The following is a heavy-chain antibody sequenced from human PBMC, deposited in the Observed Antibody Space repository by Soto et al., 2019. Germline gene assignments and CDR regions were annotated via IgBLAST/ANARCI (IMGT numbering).Heavy chain of an antibody. CDR3: FTILDSNWYLDY. V-gene: IGHV4-4*02. J-gene: IGHJ4*02. CDR1: GGSMISING. Sequence: SETLSLTCPFSGGSMISINGCSGFRHPPGKGLECIGEIYHSGSTNYNPSLKSRVTISVDKSKNQFSLKLSSVTAEDTAVYYCFTILDSNWYLDYWGQGTLVTVSS. D-gene: IGHD3-3*01. CDR2: IYHSGST.